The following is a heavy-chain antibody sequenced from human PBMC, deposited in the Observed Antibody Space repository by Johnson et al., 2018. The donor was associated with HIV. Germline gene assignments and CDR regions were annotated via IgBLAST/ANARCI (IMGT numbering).Heavy chain of an antibody. CDR1: AFTLTNYA. CDR3: ARGSRYTYDNDDDYLLHAFDF. J-gene: IGHJ3*01. D-gene: IGHD3-22*01. CDR2: ISYDGSDK. Sequence: QVQLVESGGGVVQPGRSLRLSCAASAFTLTNYAMHWVRQAPAKGLQWVAVISYDGSDKDYADSVKGRFTISRDSSKNTLYLQMNSLRVEDTAVYYCARGSRYTYDNDDDYLLHAFDFWGQGTMVTVSS. V-gene: IGHV3-30*04.